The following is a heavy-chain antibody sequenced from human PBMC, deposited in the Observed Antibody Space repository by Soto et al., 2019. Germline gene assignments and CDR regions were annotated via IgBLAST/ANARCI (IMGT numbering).Heavy chain of an antibody. D-gene: IGHD2-2*01. CDR2: IWYDGSNK. J-gene: IGHJ6*02. V-gene: IGHV3-33*01. Sequence: QVQLVESGGGVVQPGRSLRLSCAASGFTFSSYGMHWVRQAPGKGLEWVAVIWYDGSNKYYADSVKGRFTISRDNSKNTLYLQMNSLRAEDKAVYYCARGGSRPYYYGMDVWGQGTTVTVSS. CDR1: GFTFSSYG. CDR3: ARGGSRPYYYGMDV.